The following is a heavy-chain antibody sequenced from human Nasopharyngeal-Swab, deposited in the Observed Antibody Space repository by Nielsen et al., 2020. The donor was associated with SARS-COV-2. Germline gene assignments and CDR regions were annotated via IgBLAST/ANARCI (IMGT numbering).Heavy chain of an antibody. D-gene: IGHD6-13*01. J-gene: IGHJ6*02. CDR3: ARESGSSFVFWGYGMDV. V-gene: IGHV3-30-3*01. CDR1: GFTFSTNA. Sequence: GESLKISCAGSGFTFSTNAMHWVRQAPGKGLEWVAVISYDGSNKYYADSVKGRFTISRDNSKNTLYLQMNSLGAEDTAVYYCARESGSSFVFWGYGMDVWGQGTTVTVSS. CDR2: ISYDGSNK.